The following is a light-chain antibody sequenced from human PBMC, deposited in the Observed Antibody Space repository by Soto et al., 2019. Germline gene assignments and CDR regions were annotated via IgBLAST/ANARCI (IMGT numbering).Light chain of an antibody. CDR3: QQSYSTPVT. CDR1: QSIRSY. J-gene: IGKJ2*01. V-gene: IGKV1-39*01. CDR2: AAS. Sequence: DIQMTQSPSSLSASVGDRVTITCRASQSIRSYLNWYQQKPGKATKLLIYAASSLQSGVPSRFSGSGSGTDFTLTISSLQPEDFATYYCQQSYSTPVTFGQGTKLEIK.